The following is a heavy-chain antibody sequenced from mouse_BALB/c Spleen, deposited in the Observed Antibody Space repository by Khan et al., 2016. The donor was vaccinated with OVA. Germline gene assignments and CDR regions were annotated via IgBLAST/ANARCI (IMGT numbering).Heavy chain of an antibody. CDR2: ISTGGHYT. Sequence: VQLKESGGDLVEPGGSLKLSCAASGFTFSTYGMSWVRQTPDKRLEWVATISTGGHYTYYPDSMRGRFTISRDNAKNTLYLQMTSLKSEDTAICYCARLAYYYDSEGFAYWGQGTLVTVSA. V-gene: IGHV5-6*01. J-gene: IGHJ3*01. CDR1: GFTFSTYG. D-gene: IGHD1-1*01. CDR3: ARLAYYYDSEGFAY.